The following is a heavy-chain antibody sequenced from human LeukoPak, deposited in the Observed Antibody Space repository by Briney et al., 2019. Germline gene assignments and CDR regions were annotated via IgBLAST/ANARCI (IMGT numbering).Heavy chain of an antibody. D-gene: IGHD3-22*01. V-gene: IGHV4-59*01. CDR2: IYYSGST. CDR1: GGSISSYY. CDR3: ARASLADDSSGYAPYGMDV. J-gene: IGHJ6*02. Sequence: SETLSLTCTVSGGSISSYYWSWIRQPPGKGLEWIGYIYYSGSTNYNPSLKSRVTISVDTSKNQFSLKLSSVTAADTAVYYCARASLADDSSGYAPYGMDVWGQGTTVTVSS.